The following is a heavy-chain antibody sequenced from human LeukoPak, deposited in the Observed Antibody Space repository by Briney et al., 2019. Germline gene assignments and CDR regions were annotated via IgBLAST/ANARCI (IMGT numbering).Heavy chain of an antibody. Sequence: GGSLRLSCAASGFTFSNYWMNWVRQAPGKGLEWVANMKQDGSEKYYADSVKGRFTISRDNAQNSLYLQMSSLRVEDTAVYYCARDRGVLDFWGQGTLVTVSS. CDR1: GFTFSNYW. V-gene: IGHV3-7*05. D-gene: IGHD3-10*01. CDR2: MKQDGSEK. J-gene: IGHJ4*02. CDR3: ARDRGVLDF.